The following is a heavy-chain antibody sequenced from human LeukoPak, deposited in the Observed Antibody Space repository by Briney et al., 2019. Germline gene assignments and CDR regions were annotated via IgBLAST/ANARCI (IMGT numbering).Heavy chain of an antibody. D-gene: IGHD1-26*01. Sequence: SETLSLTCTVSGGSISTYSWSWLRQPAGKGLEWIGRIYFSGDTNYNPSLKSRVTMSVDTSKNQFSLKLSSVTAADTAVYYCARVVGASVPDYWGQGTLVTVSS. CDR1: GGSISTYS. V-gene: IGHV4-4*07. CDR3: ARVVGASVPDY. J-gene: IGHJ4*02. CDR2: IYFSGDT.